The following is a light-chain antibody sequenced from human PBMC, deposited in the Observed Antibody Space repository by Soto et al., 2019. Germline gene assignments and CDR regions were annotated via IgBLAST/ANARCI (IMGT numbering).Light chain of an antibody. CDR2: DAS. J-gene: IGKJ1*01. Sequence: DIQMTQSPSTLSASVGDRVTITCRASQSISSWLAWYQQKPGKAPKLLIYDASSLESGVPSRFSGSGSGTEFTLSLSSLQPDDFATYYCQQYNSYPWTFGQGTKVEIK. CDR1: QSISSW. CDR3: QQYNSYPWT. V-gene: IGKV1-5*01.